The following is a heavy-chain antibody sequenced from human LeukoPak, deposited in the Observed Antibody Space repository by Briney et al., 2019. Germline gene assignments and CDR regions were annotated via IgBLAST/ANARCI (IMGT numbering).Heavy chain of an antibody. CDR2: ISYDGSNK. D-gene: IGHD6-13*01. CDR3: ARPAAAGTAWFDP. CDR1: GFTFSSYA. J-gene: IGHJ5*02. Sequence: PGRSLRLSCAASGFTFSSYAMHWVRQAPGKGLEWVAVISYDGSNKYYADSVKGRFTISRDNSKNTLYLQMNGLRAEDTAVYYCARPAAAGTAWFDPWGQGTLVTVSS. V-gene: IGHV3-30*04.